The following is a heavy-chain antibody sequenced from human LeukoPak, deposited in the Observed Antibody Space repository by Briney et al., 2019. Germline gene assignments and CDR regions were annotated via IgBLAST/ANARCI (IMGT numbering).Heavy chain of an antibody. Sequence: GESLKISCQGSGYSFTTYWIGWVRQLPGKGLECMGIIYPGDSDTRYSPSFQGQVTISADKSINTAYLQWSSLKASDTAMYYCARLGTYWSNYYFEYWGQGTLVTVSS. CDR1: GYSFTTYW. CDR2: IYPGDSDT. D-gene: IGHD3-10*01. CDR3: ARLGTYWSNYYFEY. J-gene: IGHJ4*02. V-gene: IGHV5-51*01.